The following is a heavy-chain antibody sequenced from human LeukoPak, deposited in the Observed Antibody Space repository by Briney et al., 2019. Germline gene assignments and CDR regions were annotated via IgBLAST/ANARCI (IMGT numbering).Heavy chain of an antibody. Sequence: ASVNLSCEASGGTFSSYAISWVRQAPGQGLEWMVGIIPIFGTANYAQKLQGRVTITADESKSTVYMELSSLRAEDTAVYYLARYSISSRPSSYMDGWGKGTTVTVSS. V-gene: IGHV1-69*13. CDR2: IIPIFGTA. D-gene: IGHD6-6*01. CDR3: ARYSISSRPSSYMDG. CDR1: GGTFSSYA. J-gene: IGHJ6*03.